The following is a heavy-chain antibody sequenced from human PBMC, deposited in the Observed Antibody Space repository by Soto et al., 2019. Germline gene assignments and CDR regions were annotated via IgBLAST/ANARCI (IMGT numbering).Heavy chain of an antibody. Sequence: PSETLSFTCIVSGGSINSSSYFWGWVRQPPGKGLEWIGSIYYSGSTYYNPSLRSRVTISVDTSKNQFSLKLSSVTAADTAVFYCARHYSSGSRNWFDPWGQGTLVTVSS. V-gene: IGHV4-39*01. D-gene: IGHD6-19*01. CDR2: IYYSGST. J-gene: IGHJ5*02. CDR1: GGSINSSSYF. CDR3: ARHYSSGSRNWFDP.